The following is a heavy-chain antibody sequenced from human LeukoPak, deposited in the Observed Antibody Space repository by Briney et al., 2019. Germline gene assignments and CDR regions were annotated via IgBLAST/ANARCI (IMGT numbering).Heavy chain of an antibody. Sequence: SETLSLTCAVSGYSISSGYYWGWIRPPPGRGLGWVGIIYQGGTTYYNPSLKSRVTISVGTSKHQFSLKLISVTAADTAVYYCARVIYCSGGSCYDGAWFDPWGQGTLVTVSS. CDR3: ARVIYCSGGSCYDGAWFDP. CDR1: GYSISSGYY. D-gene: IGHD2-15*01. V-gene: IGHV4-38-2*01. J-gene: IGHJ5*02. CDR2: IYQGGTT.